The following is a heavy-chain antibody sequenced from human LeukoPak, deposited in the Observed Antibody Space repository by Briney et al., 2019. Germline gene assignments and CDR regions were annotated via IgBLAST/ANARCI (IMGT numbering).Heavy chain of an antibody. D-gene: IGHD2-21*02. V-gene: IGHV3-30*18. J-gene: IGHJ4*02. CDR2: ISYYGSNK. Sequence: GGSLRLSCAASGFTFSSYGMHWVRQAPGKGLEWVAVISYYGSNKYYADSVKGRFTISRDNSKNTLYLQMNSLRAEDTAVYYCAKDEATHCGGDCYTPDYWGQGTLVTVSS. CDR1: GFTFSSYG. CDR3: AKDEATHCGGDCYTPDY.